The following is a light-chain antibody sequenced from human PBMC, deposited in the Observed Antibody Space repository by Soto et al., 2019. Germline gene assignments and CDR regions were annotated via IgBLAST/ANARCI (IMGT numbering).Light chain of an antibody. CDR2: LNSDGSH. V-gene: IGLV4-69*01. CDR1: SVHSNYA. Sequence: QPVLTQSPSASASLGASVKLTCTLSSVHSNYAIAWHQQQPEKGPRYLMKLNSDGSHSKGDGIPDRFSGSSSGAERYLTISSLQSEDEADYYCQTWGTGIQVFGGGTKLTVL. CDR3: QTWGTGIQV. J-gene: IGLJ3*02.